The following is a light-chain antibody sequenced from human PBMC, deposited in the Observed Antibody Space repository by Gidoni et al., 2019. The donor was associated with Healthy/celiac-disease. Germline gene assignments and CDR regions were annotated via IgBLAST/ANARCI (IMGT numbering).Light chain of an antibody. V-gene: IGKV1-5*01. CDR1: QSISSW. J-gene: IGKJ1*01. CDR2: DAS. CDR3: QQYNSYPWT. Sequence: DIQLTQSPSTLSASVGDRVTITCRASQSISSWLAWDQQKPGKAPKLLMHDASSLESGVPSRFGGSGSETEFTLTTSSLQPNDFATYYCQQYNSYPWTFGQGTKVEIK.